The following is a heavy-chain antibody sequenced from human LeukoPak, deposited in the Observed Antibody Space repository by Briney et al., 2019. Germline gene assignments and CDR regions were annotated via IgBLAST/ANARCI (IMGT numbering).Heavy chain of an antibody. CDR3: AKDIASSSTIDY. J-gene: IGHJ4*02. V-gene: IGHV3-23*01. D-gene: IGHD6-6*01. CDR1: GFTFSSYA. Sequence: PGGSLRLSCAASGFTFSSYAMSWVRQAPGKGLEWVSAISGSGGSTYYADSVKGRFTISRDNSKNTLYLHMNSLRAEDTAVYYCAKDIASSSTIDYWGQGTLVTVSS. CDR2: ISGSGGST.